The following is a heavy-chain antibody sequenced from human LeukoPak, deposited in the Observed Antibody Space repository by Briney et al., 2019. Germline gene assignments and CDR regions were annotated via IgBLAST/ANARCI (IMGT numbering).Heavy chain of an antibody. D-gene: IGHD3-9*01. J-gene: IGHJ6*03. CDR2: IYSGGST. CDR1: GFTLSSNY. V-gene: IGHV3-53*01. CDR3: ARDGSFGTLRYFGYYMDV. Sequence: GGTLRLSCAVSGFTLSSNYMSWVRQAPGKGLEWVSIIYSGGSTYYADSVKRRFTISRDNYKNPLYLQMNSLRAEDTAVYYCARDGSFGTLRYFGYYMDVWGKGTTVTVSS.